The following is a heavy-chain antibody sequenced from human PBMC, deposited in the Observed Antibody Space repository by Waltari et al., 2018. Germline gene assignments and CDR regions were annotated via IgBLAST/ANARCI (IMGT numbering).Heavy chain of an antibody. V-gene: IGHV2-5*01. CDR3: ANSLGPFDGTWPYYFDY. Sequence: QITLKESGPTLVKPTQTLTLTCTFSGFSLSNSGVSVGGVAVGWIRQPPGKALEWLTPIHWYDDKRYSPALKSRLTITKDTSKNQVVLTMAHMDPLDTATYFCANSLGPFDGTWPYYFDYWGQGTLVTVSS. CDR2: IHWYDDK. J-gene: IGHJ4*02. CDR1: GFSLSNSGVS. D-gene: IGHD3-9*01.